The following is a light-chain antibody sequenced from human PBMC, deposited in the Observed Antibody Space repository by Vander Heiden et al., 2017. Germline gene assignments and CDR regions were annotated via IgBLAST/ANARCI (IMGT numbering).Light chain of an antibody. CDR3: QQGET. CDR1: QSISSG. Sequence: DIQMTQSPSTLPASVGDRVTITCRASQSISSGLAWYPQKPEKAPKLLFYDASSLESGVRARFSGRGSGTEFSITISSLQADYFSTYYCQQGETFGQGTKVEIK. J-gene: IGKJ1*01. CDR2: DAS. V-gene: IGKV1-5*01.